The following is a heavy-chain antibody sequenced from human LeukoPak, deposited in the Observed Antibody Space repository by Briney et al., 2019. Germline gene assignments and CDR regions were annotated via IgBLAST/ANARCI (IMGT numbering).Heavy chain of an antibody. CDR2: IYYGGNT. D-gene: IGHD5-24*01. Sequence: PSETLSLTCTVSGGSISSASYYWGWIRQPPGKGLEWIGNIYYGGNTYYNPSLKSRVTMSVDTSKNQFSLKLTSVTAADTAVYYWARHMEWRQYFDYWGQGTLVTVSS. CDR1: GGSISSASYY. J-gene: IGHJ4*02. CDR3: ARHMEWRQYFDY. V-gene: IGHV4-39*01.